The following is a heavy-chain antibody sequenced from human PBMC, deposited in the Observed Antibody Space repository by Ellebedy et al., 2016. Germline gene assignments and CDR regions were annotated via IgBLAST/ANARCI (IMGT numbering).Heavy chain of an antibody. CDR2: IGSDLAV. CDR1: GITLSNWP. D-gene: IGHD4-17*01. CDR3: AKSPAPTVTTQMVCFDY. J-gene: IGHJ4*02. V-gene: IGHV3-30*18. Sequence: GESLKISXTASGITLSNWPMHWVRQAPGKGLEWVAVIGSDLAVNYADSVRGRFTVSRDNSRNTMYLQMNSLRAEDTAVYYCAKSPAPTVTTQMVCFDYWGQGTLVTVSS.